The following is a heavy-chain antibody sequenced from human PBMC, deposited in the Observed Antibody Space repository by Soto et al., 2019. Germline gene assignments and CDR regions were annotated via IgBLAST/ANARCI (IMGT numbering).Heavy chain of an antibody. CDR2: IYHSGST. J-gene: IGHJ5*02. V-gene: IGHV4-4*02. D-gene: IGHD3-16*01. Sequence: QVQLQESGPGLVKPSGTLSLTCAVSGGSISSSNWWSWVRQPPGKGLEWIGEIYHSGSTNYNPSLKRRVTISVDKSKNQFSLNLSSVTAADTAVYYCARDGGSPSWFDPWGQGTLVTVSS. CDR1: GGSISSSNW. CDR3: ARDGGSPSWFDP.